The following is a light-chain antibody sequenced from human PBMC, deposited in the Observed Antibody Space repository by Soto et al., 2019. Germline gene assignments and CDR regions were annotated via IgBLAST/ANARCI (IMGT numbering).Light chain of an antibody. Sequence: EIVMTQSPATLSVSPGERATLSCRASQTVKNNLAWYQQKVGQAPRILIYSAFNRATGIPARFSGSGSGTEFTLTISSLQAEDFAVYYCQQDNNWPLSFGGGTKVESK. CDR2: SAF. J-gene: IGKJ4*01. CDR3: QQDNNWPLS. V-gene: IGKV3-15*01. CDR1: QTVKNN.